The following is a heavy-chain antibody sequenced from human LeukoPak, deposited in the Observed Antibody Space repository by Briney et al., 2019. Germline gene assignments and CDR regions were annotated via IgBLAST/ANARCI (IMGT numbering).Heavy chain of an antibody. CDR3: ARGRTLVVVAATHYYYYGMDV. J-gene: IGHJ6*02. V-gene: IGHV4-34*01. CDR2: INHSGST. D-gene: IGHD2-15*01. CDR1: GGSFSGYY. Sequence: SETLSLTCAVYGGSFSGYYWSWIRQPPGKGLEWIGEINHSGSTNYNPSLKSRVTISVDTSKNQFSLKLSSVTAADTAVYYCARGRTLVVVAATHYYYYGMDVWGQGTTVTASS.